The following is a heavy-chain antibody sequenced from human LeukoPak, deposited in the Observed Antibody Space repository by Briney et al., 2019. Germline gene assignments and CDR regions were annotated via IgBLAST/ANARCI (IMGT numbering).Heavy chain of an antibody. V-gene: IGHV3-23*01. CDR2: ISGGST. CDR1: GFTFSSYA. Sequence: GGSLRLSCAASGFTFSSYAMNWLRQAPGKGLEWVSAISGGSTYYADSVKGRFTISRDNSKNTLYLQMNSLRAEDTAVYHCAKRAVGATVDYFDYWGQGTLVTVSS. J-gene: IGHJ4*02. D-gene: IGHD1-26*01. CDR3: AKRAVGATVDYFDY.